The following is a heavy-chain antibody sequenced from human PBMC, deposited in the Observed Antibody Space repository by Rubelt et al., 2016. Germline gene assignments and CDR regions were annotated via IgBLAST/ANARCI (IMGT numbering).Heavy chain of an antibody. J-gene: IGHJ4*02. Sequence: APGKGLEWVAVIWDDGSNKYYADSVKGRFTISRDNSKNTLYLQMNSLRAEDTAVYYCARDRAFVSSSSGVFDYWGQGTLVTVSS. CDR2: IWDDGSNK. D-gene: IGHD6-6*01. CDR3: ARDRAFVSSSSGVFDY. V-gene: IGHV3-33*01.